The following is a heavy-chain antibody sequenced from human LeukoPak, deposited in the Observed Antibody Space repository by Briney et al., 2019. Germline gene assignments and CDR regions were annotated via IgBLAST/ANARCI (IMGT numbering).Heavy chain of an antibody. CDR1: GFTFSSYA. Sequence: GGSLRLSCAASGFTFSSYAMSWVRQAPGKGLEWVSAISGSGGSTYYADSVKGRFTISRDNSKNTLYLQMNSLRVEDTAVYYCAKVSGLTAAAGSDYWGQGTLVTVSS. CDR3: AKVSGLTAAAGSDY. V-gene: IGHV3-23*01. J-gene: IGHJ4*02. CDR2: ISGSGGST. D-gene: IGHD6-13*01.